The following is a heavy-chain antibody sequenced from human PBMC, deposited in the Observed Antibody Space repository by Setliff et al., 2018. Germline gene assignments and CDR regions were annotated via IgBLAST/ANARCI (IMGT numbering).Heavy chain of an antibody. CDR1: GFTFSGYW. Sequence: GGSLRLSCAASGFTFSGYWMSWVRQAPGKGLEWVANINPGGSEEYYLDSVKGRFTISRDNAKTSLYLLMNSLRADDTAVYFCASATGYWGQGILVTVSS. CDR3: ASATGY. J-gene: IGHJ4*02. CDR2: INPGGSEE. V-gene: IGHV3-7*01.